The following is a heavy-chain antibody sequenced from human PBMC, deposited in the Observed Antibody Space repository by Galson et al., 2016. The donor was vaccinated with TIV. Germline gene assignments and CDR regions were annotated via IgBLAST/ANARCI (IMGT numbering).Heavy chain of an antibody. CDR2: TSFDGSYT. CDR3: ARDPRVYGDYLLAYFDY. Sequence: SLRLSCAASGFTFSDYGIHWVRQAPGKGLEWVAVTSFDGSYTNFADSVKGSFIISRDNSKSTVSLHMNNLRVEDTAVYSCARDPRVYGDYLLAYFDYWGQGTLVTVSS. CDR1: GFTFSDYG. D-gene: IGHD4-17*01. V-gene: IGHV3-30*03. J-gene: IGHJ4*02.